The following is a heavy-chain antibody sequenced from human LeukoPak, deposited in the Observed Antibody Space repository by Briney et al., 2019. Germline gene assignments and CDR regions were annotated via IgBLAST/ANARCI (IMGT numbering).Heavy chain of an antibody. J-gene: IGHJ4*02. CDR3: AKDAYPSLSGSYLDY. CDR1: GFTFSSYG. CDR2: ISYDGSNK. Sequence: PGRSLRLSCAASGFTFSSYGMHWVRQAPGKGLEWVAVISYDGSNKYYADSVKGRLTVSRDNSKNTLYLQMNSLRAEDTAVYYCAKDAYPSLSGSYLDYWGQGTLVTVSS. V-gene: IGHV3-30*18. D-gene: IGHD1-26*01.